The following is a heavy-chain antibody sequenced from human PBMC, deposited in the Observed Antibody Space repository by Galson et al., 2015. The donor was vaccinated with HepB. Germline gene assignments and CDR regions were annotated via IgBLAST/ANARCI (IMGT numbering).Heavy chain of an antibody. D-gene: IGHD6-19*01. J-gene: IGHJ4*02. CDR1: GYTFTSYG. V-gene: IGHV1-18*04. CDR2: ISTYSANI. Sequence: SVKVSCKASGYTFTSYGISWVRQAPGQGLEWMGWISTYSANINYAQKFYGRVIMTTDTSTSTAYMELRSLRSDDTAVYYCARDPAIYSSERRIFDYWGQGALVTLSS. CDR3: ARDPAIYSSERRIFDY.